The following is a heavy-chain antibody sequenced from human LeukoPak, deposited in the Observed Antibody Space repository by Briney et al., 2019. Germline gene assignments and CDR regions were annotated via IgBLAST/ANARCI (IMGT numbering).Heavy chain of an antibody. Sequence: SETLSLTCTVSGGSISSYYWSWIRQPPGKGLEWIGYFHSSGTSTYNPSLKSRVTISADTSKNQFSLKLNSLTTADTAVYYCTRGAGWLIDYWGQGILVTVSS. D-gene: IGHD3-16*01. V-gene: IGHV4-59*01. CDR3: TRGAGWLIDY. CDR1: GGSISSYY. J-gene: IGHJ4*02. CDR2: FHSSGTS.